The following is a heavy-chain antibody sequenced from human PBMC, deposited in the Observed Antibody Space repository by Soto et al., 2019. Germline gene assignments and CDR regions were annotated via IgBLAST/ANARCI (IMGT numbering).Heavy chain of an antibody. CDR3: ARGEVVPAAVGSFFDC. J-gene: IGHJ4*02. Sequence: EVQLLESGGGLVQPGGSLRLSCAASGFTFNSYAMSWVRQTPGKGLEWVSGLSGSGDTAYYADSVRGRFTISRDNSKNTLYLQMNSLRVEDTAVYFCARGEVVPAAVGSFFDCCGQGTLVTVSS. CDR1: GFTFNSYA. D-gene: IGHD2-2*01. CDR2: LSGSGDTA. V-gene: IGHV3-23*01.